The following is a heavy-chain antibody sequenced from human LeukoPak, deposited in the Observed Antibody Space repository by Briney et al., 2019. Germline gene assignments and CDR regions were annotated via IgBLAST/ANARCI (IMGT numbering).Heavy chain of an antibody. D-gene: IGHD5-18*01. Sequence: PSETLSLTCTVSGGSISSSSYYWGWIRQPPGKGLEWIGSIYYSGSTYYNPSLKSRVTISVDTSKNQFSLKLSSVTAADTAVYYCARVNQKRGYSYGLVYFDYWGQGTLVTVSS. CDR2: IYYSGST. CDR3: ARVNQKRGYSYGLVYFDY. CDR1: GGSISSSSYY. J-gene: IGHJ4*02. V-gene: IGHV4-39*07.